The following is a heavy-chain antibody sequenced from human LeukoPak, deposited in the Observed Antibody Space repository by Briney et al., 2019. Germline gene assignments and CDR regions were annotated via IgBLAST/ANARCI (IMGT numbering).Heavy chain of an antibody. CDR2: IYNRGGT. CDR1: GGSFSSYY. Sequence: AEPLSLTCSVSGGSFSSYYWSWFGQPAGRGREWIGRIYNRGGTNYNRSLKRRVTMSVDTSKNELSLEMRSVSAAATAVYLCASDRKDCSYGSSNSLFDSWGQGTLVSVSS. V-gene: IGHV4-4*07. CDR3: ASDRKDCSYGSSNSLFDS. D-gene: IGHD2-15*01. J-gene: IGHJ4*02.